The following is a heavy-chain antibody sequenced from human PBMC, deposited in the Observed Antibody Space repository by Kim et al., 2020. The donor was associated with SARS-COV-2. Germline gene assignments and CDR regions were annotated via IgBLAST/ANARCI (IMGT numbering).Heavy chain of an antibody. J-gene: IGHJ4*02. CDR3: TTVITAWAEQFDY. CDR2: IRPDNTTI. Sequence: GGSLRLSCAASGFTFTSYAMNWVRQAPGKGLGWLAYIRPDNTTIKYRDSVRGRFTISRNNAMNSLYLQMNSLRDEDTAVYYCTTVITAWAEQFDYWRLGTLVTVSS. CDR1: GFTFTSYA. V-gene: IGHV3-48*02. D-gene: IGHD1-1*01.